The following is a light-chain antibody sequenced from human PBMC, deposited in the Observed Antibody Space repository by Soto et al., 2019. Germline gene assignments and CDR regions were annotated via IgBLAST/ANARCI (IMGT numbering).Light chain of an antibody. CDR2: GAS. CDR1: QSISNN. CDR3: RQYNSWLWT. Sequence: EIVMTQSPATLSVSPGERATLSCRATQSISNNLAWYQQKPGQAPRLLIYGASTRATSIPARFSGSGSGTEFTLTISSLQSEDFAVYYCRQYNSWLWTFGQGTKVDIK. J-gene: IGKJ1*01. V-gene: IGKV3-15*01.